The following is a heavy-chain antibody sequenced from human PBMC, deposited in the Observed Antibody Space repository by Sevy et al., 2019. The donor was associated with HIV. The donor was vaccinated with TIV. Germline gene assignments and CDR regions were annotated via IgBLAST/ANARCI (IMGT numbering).Heavy chain of an antibody. CDR1: GDSLNTYY. J-gene: IGHJ5*02. Sequence: SETLSPTCTVTGDSLNTYYWAWIRQPPGKSLEWVGYILYSGSTEYSPSPKSRVTMALDKSKNEVSLRLSSVTAADTSVYYCARQVPGDNWFDPWGQGRLVTVSS. CDR3: ARQVPGDNWFDP. V-gene: IGHV4-59*01. CDR2: ILYSGST.